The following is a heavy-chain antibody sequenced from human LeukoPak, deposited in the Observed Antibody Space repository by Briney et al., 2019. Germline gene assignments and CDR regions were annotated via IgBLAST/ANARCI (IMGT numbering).Heavy chain of an antibody. CDR3: AGHHPRNTVDF. V-gene: IGHV4-59*08. Sequence: SETLSLTCTVSGGSISSYYWSWIRQPPGKGLEWIAYISDIGSTNYNPSLKSRVTISLDTSKNQFSLKLSSVTAADTAVYYCAGHHPRNTVDFWGQGTLVTVTS. CDR1: GGSISSYY. J-gene: IGHJ4*02. CDR2: ISDIGST. D-gene: IGHD2/OR15-2a*01.